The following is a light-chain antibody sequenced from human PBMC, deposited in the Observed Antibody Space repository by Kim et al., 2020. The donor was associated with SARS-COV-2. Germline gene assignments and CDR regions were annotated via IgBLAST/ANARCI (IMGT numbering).Light chain of an antibody. J-gene: IGLJ3*02. Sequence: LTQPASLSGSPGKSITISCTGTTSDVGAYDYVSWYQQFPGNAPKLIIYDVTHRPSGVSDRFSGSKSGNTASLTISGLQADDEADYYCSSFTTTTARVFGGGTKVTVL. CDR1: TSDVGAYDY. CDR3: SSFTTTTARV. V-gene: IGLV2-14*03. CDR2: DVT.